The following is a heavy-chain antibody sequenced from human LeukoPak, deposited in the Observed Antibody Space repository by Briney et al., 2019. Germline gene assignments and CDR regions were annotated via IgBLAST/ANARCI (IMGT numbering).Heavy chain of an antibody. D-gene: IGHD3-9*01. V-gene: IGHV1-69*02. CDR1: GGTFSSYT. CDR2: IIPILGIA. Sequence: ASVKVSCKASGGTFSSYTISWVRQAPGQGLEWMGRIIPILGIANYAQKFQGRVTITAEKSTSTAYMELSSLRSEDTAVYYCARAPKRGMLTDWYYYMDVWGKGTTVTVSS. J-gene: IGHJ6*03. CDR3: ARAPKRGMLTDWYYYMDV.